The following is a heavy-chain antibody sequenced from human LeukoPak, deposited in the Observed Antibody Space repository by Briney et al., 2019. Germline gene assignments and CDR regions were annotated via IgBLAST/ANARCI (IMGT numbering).Heavy chain of an antibody. J-gene: IGHJ4*02. D-gene: IGHD5-24*01. CDR1: GGSISSYY. V-gene: IGHV4-59*01. CDR2: IYYSGST. Sequence: SETLSLTWTVSGGSISSYYWSWIRQPPGKGLEWIGYIYYSGSTNYNPSLKSRVTISVDTSKNQFSLKLSSVTAADTAVYYCARTVATIPPEPFDYWGQGTLVTVSS. CDR3: ARTVATIPPEPFDY.